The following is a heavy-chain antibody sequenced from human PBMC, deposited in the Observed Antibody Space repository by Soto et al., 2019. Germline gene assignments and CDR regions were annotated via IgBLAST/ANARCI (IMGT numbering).Heavy chain of an antibody. CDR3: ARVDIVVVPAARSDY. J-gene: IGHJ4*02. CDR1: GGSLTNHY. CDR2: IYYNGNT. Sequence: SETLSLTCTVSGGSLTNHYWSWIRQPPGKGLEWIGYIYYNGNTNYNPSLKSRVTMSVDTSRNQISLKLTTVTTADTAVYYCARVDIVVVPAARSDYWGQGTLVTVSS. D-gene: IGHD2-2*03. V-gene: IGHV4-59*11.